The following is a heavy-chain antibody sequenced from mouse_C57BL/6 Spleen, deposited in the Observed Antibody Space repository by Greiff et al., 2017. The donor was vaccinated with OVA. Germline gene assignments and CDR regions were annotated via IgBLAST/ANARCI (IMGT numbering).Heavy chain of an antibody. CDR1: GFTFSSYA. CDR3: ARGYYYGSSKGDYYAMDY. D-gene: IGHD1-1*01. J-gene: IGHJ4*01. Sequence: EVKVVESGGGLVKPGGSLKLSCAASGFTFSSYAMSWVRQTPEKRLEWVATISDGGSYTYYPDNVKGRFTISRDNAKNNLYLQMSHLKSEDTAMYYCARGYYYGSSKGDYYAMDYWGQGTSVTVSS. CDR2: ISDGGSYT. V-gene: IGHV5-4*03.